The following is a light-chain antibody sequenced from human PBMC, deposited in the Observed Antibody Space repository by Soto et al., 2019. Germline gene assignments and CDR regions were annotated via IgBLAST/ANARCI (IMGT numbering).Light chain of an antibody. J-gene: IGKJ1*01. CDR2: KAS. CDR3: QQYNSYST. CDR1: QSISSW. Sequence: DIQMTPYPSTQSASVGDRVTITFRASQSISSWLAWYQQKPGKAPKLLIYKASSLESGVPSRFSGSGSGTEFTLTISSLQPDDFATYYCQQYNSYSTFGQGTKVDIK. V-gene: IGKV1-5*03.